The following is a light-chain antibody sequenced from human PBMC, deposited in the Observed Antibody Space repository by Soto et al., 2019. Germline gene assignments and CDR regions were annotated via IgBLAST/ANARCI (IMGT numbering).Light chain of an antibody. CDR3: QQYNSDSEP. V-gene: IGKV1-5*03. J-gene: IGKJ1*01. CDR1: QTISSW. Sequence: DIQMTQSPSTLSVSVGDRVTITCRASQTISSWLAWYQQKPGKAPKLLIDKASTLKSGRTSSFSGSEPGTEFTRTISSLQPDDFATYYCQQYNSDSEPFGQGTNVQLQ. CDR2: KAS.